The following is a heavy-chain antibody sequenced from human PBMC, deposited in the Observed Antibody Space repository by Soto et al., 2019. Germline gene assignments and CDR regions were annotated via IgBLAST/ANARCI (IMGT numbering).Heavy chain of an antibody. CDR2: IYYSGST. J-gene: IGHJ5*02. CDR3: VRDGTKTLRDWFDP. D-gene: IGHD1-1*01. V-gene: IGHV4-61*01. Sequence: SETLSLTCTVSGGSVSSGSYYWSWIRQPPGKGLEWIGYIYYSGSTDYNPSLKSRVMMSVDTSKKQFSLRLRSVTAADTAVYYCVRDGTKTLRDWFDPWGQGISVTVSS. CDR1: GGSVSSGSYY.